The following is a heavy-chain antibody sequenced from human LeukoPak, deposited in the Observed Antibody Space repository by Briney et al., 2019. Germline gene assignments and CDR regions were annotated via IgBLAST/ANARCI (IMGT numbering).Heavy chain of an antibody. Sequence: GGSLRLSCAASGFTFSSHGMHWGRQAPGKGLEWVTIIWYDGSKKYYGESVKGRFTISRDNSNNTVYLQMNSLRAEDTAVYYCARETGAVAGFDYWGQGTLVTVSS. V-gene: IGHV3-33*01. J-gene: IGHJ4*02. CDR3: ARETGAVAGFDY. CDR1: GFTFSSHG. D-gene: IGHD6-19*01. CDR2: IWYDGSKK.